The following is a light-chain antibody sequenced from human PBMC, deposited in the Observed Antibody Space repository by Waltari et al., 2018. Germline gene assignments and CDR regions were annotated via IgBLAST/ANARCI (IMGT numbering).Light chain of an antibody. Sequence: SYVLTQPPSVSVAPGKTPRITCGGDSIGSKSVHWYQQKPGQAPVLVIYYDSERPSGIPERFSGSNSGNTATLTISRVEAGDEADYYCQVWDRSTAQSAVVFGEGTKLTVL. J-gene: IGLJ2*01. V-gene: IGLV3-21*04. CDR3: QVWDRSTAQSAVV. CDR1: SIGSKS. CDR2: YDS.